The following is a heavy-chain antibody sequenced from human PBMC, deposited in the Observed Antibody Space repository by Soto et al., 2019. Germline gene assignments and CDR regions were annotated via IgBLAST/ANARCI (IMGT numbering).Heavy chain of an antibody. CDR3: ARLSGDHVWSSCDF. V-gene: IGHV3-23*01. J-gene: IGHJ4*02. CDR2: ISGTDGTT. Sequence: GGSLRHSCPASGFTFSSHAMSWVRQATGKGLEWVSAISGTDGTTYYAGSVRGRFTISRDDSKNTLYLQMNSLRADDTSLYFCARLSGDHVWSSCDFWGQGTLVTVSS. D-gene: IGHD5-12*01. CDR1: GFTFSSHA.